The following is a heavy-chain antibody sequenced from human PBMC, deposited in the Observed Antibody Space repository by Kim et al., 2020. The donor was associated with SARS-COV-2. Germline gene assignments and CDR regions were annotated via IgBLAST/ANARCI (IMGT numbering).Heavy chain of an antibody. CDR3: ARGSSGWLDP. CDR2: IIPLYVTL. D-gene: IGHD3-22*01. CDR1: GGTFSNYA. V-gene: IGHV1-69*13. J-gene: IGHJ5*02. Sequence: SVKVSCTASGGTFSNYAISWVRQAPGQGLEWMEEIIPLYVTLNDAQKFQDRLKITADESTTTVYMELSSLTSADTAVYYCARGSSGWLDPWGQGTLVTVSS.